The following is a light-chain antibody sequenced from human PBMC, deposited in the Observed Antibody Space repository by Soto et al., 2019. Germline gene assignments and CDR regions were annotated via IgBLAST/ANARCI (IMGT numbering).Light chain of an antibody. V-gene: IGKV1-27*01. J-gene: IGKJ1*01. CDR1: QGISNY. CDR3: QQYGSSGT. CDR2: AAS. Sequence: DIQMTHSPSSLSASVGDRVTITCRASQGISNYLAWYQQKPGKVPKLLIYAASSFQSGVPSRFSGSGSGTDFTLTISRLEPEDFAVYYCQQYGSSGTFGQGTKVDIK.